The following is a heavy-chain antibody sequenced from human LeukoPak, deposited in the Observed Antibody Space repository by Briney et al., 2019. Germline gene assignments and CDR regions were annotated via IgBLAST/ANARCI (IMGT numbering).Heavy chain of an antibody. Sequence: GGSLRLSCAASGFIFSSYSMNWVRQAPGKGLGWVSSISSSGNYIYYADSVKGRFTISRDNAKNSLYLQMNSLRAEDTAVYYSARGGGSGGSTFYYFYYYYMDVWGKGTTVTVSS. J-gene: IGHJ6*03. CDR2: ISSSGNYI. CDR1: GFIFSSYS. D-gene: IGHD2-15*01. CDR3: ARGGGSGGSTFYYFYYYYMDV. V-gene: IGHV3-21*01.